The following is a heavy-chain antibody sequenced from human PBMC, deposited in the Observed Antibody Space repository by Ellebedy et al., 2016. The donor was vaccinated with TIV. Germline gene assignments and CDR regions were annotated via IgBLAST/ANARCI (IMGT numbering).Heavy chain of an antibody. V-gene: IGHV2-5*02. CDR1: GFSLSTSGVG. CDR3: AHSKTIFGVVRVDAFDI. D-gene: IGHD3-3*01. Sequence: SGPTLVKPTQTLTLTCTFSGFSLSTSGVGVGWIRQPPGKALEWLALIYWDDDKRYSPSLKSRLTITKDTSKNQVVLTMTNMDPVDTATYYCAHSKTIFGVVRVDAFDIWGQGTMVTVSS. J-gene: IGHJ3*02. CDR2: IYWDDDK.